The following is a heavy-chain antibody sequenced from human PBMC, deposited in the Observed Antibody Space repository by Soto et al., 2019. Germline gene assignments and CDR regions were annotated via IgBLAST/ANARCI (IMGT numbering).Heavy chain of an antibody. CDR2: VYYSGST. D-gene: IGHD2-21*01. CDR3: ARTRMIESWIDY. V-gene: IGHV4-59*01. Sequence: SETLSLTCDVSGDSIITYYWSWIRQPPGKGLEWIGYVYYSGSTLYNPSLESRVTLSIDMSKKQVSLKLSSVIAADTAVYYCARTRMIESWIDYWGHGTLVTVSS. J-gene: IGHJ4*01. CDR1: GDSIITYY.